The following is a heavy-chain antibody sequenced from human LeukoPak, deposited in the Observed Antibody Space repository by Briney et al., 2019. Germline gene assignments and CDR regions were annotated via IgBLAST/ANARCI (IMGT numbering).Heavy chain of an antibody. Sequence: GGSLRLSCAASGFTFSSYGMHWVRQAPGKGLEGVAVIWYDGSNKYYADSVKGRFTISRDNSKNTLYLQMNSLRAEDTAVYYCARDLAAAAGTSFDYWGQGTLVTVSS. J-gene: IGHJ4*02. V-gene: IGHV3-33*01. CDR3: ARDLAAAAGTSFDY. CDR1: GFTFSSYG. CDR2: IWYDGSNK. D-gene: IGHD6-13*01.